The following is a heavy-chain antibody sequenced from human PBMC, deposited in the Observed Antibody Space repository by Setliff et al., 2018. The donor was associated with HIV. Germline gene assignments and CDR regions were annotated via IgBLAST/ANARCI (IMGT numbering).Heavy chain of an antibody. CDR2: IYYHGST. CDR3: VNPSGAMGDFDS. CDR1: GGSISSTNYF. V-gene: IGHV4-39*01. D-gene: IGHD3-16*01. J-gene: IGHJ4*02. Sequence: PSETLSLTCTVSGGSISSTNYFWGWIRQPPGKGLEWIGTIYYHGSTYYNPSLKSRVTISIDTSKKQFSLQLTSVTAADTAVYYCVNPSGAMGDFDSWGQGTLVTVSS.